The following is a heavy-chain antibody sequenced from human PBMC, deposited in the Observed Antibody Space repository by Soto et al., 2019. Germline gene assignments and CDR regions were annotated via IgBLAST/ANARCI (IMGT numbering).Heavy chain of an antibody. J-gene: IGHJ4*02. D-gene: IGHD1-26*01. CDR1: GGSVSSGSYY. CDR2: IYYSGST. Sequence: SETLSLTCTVSGGSVSSGSYYWSWIRQPPGKGLEWIGYIYYSGSTNYNPSLKSRVTISVDTSKNQFSLKLSSVTAADTAVYYCARVGSGSYFLDYWGQGTLVTVSS. V-gene: IGHV4-61*01. CDR3: ARVGSGSYFLDY.